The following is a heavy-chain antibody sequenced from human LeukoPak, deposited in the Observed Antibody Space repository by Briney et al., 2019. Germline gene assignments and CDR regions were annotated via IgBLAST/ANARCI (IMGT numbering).Heavy chain of an antibody. CDR1: GFTFSDYY. D-gene: IGHD2-2*01. CDR3: AREVVVVPDYYYHGLDV. J-gene: IGHJ6*01. CDR2: ISRSGDSL. V-gene: IGHV3-11*01. Sequence: GGSLRLSCSASGFTFSDYYMTWIRQAPGKGLEWISFISRSGDSLYYADSVEGRFTISRDNAKDSVYLQMNSLRAEDTAVYYCAREVVVVPDYYYHGLDVWGEGTTVTVSS.